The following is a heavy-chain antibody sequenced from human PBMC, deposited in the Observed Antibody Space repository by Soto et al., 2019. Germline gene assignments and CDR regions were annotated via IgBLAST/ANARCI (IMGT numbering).Heavy chain of an antibody. CDR3: ASLQLTTVTWPGDY. V-gene: IGHV4-39*01. CDR2: NYYSGST. J-gene: IGHJ4*02. CDR1: GGSISSSSYY. D-gene: IGHD4-17*01. Sequence: QLQLQESGPGLVKPSETLSLTCTVSGGSISSSSYYWGWIRQPPGKGLEWIGSNYYSGSTYYNPSLTSRVTISVDTSKNQSSLKLSSVTAADTAVYYCASLQLTTVTWPGDYWGQGTLVTVSS.